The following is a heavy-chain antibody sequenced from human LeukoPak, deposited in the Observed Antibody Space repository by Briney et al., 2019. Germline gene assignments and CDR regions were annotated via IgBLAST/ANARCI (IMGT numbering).Heavy chain of an antibody. Sequence: GGSLRLSCAASGFTFSSYWMHWVRQAPGKGLVWVSRINSDGSSTSYADSVKGRFTISRDNAKNTLYLQMNSLRAEDTAAYYCAKGNYYDSSDYPEYFQYWGQGTLVTVSS. J-gene: IGHJ1*01. V-gene: IGHV3-74*01. CDR1: GFTFSSYW. D-gene: IGHD3-22*01. CDR2: INSDGSST. CDR3: AKGNYYDSSDYPEYFQY.